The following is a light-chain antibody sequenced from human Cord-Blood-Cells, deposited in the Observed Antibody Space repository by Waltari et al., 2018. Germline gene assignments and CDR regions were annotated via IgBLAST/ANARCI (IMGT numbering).Light chain of an antibody. CDR2: GAS. J-gene: IGKJ2*01. Sequence: EIVMMQSPAPLSVSPGERATLSCRASQSVSSNLACYQQKPGQAPRLLIYGASTRATGIPARFSGSGSGTEFTLTISSLQSEDFAVYYCQQYNNWRGTFGQGTKLEIK. CDR3: QQYNNWRGT. V-gene: IGKV3-15*01. CDR1: QSVSSN.